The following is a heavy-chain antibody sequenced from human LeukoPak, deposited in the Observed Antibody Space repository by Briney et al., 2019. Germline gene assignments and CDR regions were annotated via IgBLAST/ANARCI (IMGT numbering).Heavy chain of an antibody. CDR3: VRGGYYGSTDFDY. D-gene: IGHD3-10*01. CDR1: RFTFSSYG. J-gene: IGHJ4*02. Sequence: GGSLRLSCAASRFTFSSYGMNWVRQAPGKGLEWVAVISYDGSNTYYGDSVKGRFTISRDNSKNALYLQMNSLRAEDTAVYYCVRGGYYGSTDFDYWGQGTLVTVSS. V-gene: IGHV3-30*03. CDR2: ISYDGSNT.